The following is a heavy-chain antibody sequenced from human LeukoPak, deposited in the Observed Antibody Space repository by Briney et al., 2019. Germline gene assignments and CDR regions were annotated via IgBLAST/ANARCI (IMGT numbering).Heavy chain of an antibody. CDR2: FSASDGSR. CDR1: GFSFSSYG. J-gene: IGHJ4*02. CDR3: ASDRFDY. V-gene: IGHV3-23*01. Sequence: PGGSLRLSCEASGFSFSSYGMSWVRQAPGEGLEWVSGFSASDGSRYYADSVKGRFTISRDNSKNTLYLQMNSLRAEDTAVYYCASDRFDYWGQGTLVTVSS.